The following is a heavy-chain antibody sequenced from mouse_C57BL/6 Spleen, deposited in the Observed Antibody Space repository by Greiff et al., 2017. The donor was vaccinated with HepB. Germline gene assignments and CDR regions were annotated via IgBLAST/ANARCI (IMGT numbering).Heavy chain of an antibody. J-gene: IGHJ4*01. CDR2: IHPNSGST. V-gene: IGHV1-64*01. D-gene: IGHD1-3*01. CDR1: GYTFTSYW. CDR3: ARRVALYAMDY. Sequence: QVQLQQPGAELVKPGASVKLPCKASGYTFTSYWMHWVKQRPGQGLEWIGMIHPNSGSTNYNEKFKSKATLTVDKSSSTAYMQLSSLTSEDSAVYYCARRVALYAMDYWGQGTSVTVSS.